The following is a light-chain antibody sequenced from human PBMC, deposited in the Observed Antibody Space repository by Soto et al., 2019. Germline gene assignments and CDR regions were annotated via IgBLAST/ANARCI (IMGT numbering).Light chain of an antibody. CDR3: QQYNNYPRT. V-gene: IGKV1-5*01. CDR1: ESISGW. CDR2: DAS. J-gene: IGKJ1*01. Sequence: SPSTLSASIGDGVTITCRASESISGWLAWYQQQPGKAPKLLIYDASNLESGVPSRFSGSGSGTEFTLAISSLQPDDFATYYCQQYNNYPRTFGQGTKVDIK.